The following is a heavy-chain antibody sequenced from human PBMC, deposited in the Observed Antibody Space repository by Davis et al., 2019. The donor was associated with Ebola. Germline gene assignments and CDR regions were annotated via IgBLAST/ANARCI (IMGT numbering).Heavy chain of an antibody. D-gene: IGHD3-3*01. CDR1: GFTFSSYS. V-gene: IGHV3-21*01. CDR2: ISSSSSYI. Sequence: GESLKISCAASGFTFSSYSMNWVRQAPGKGLEWVSSISSSSSYIYYADSVKGRFTISRDNAKNSLYLQMNSLRAEDTAVYYCARASSNFWSGYYSEDYWGQGTLVTVSS. J-gene: IGHJ4*02. CDR3: ARASSNFWSGYYSEDY.